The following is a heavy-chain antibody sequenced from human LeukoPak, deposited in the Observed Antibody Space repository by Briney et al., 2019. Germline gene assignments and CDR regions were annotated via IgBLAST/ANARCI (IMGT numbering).Heavy chain of an antibody. D-gene: IGHD3-3*01. Sequence: GGSLRLSCAASGFTFSTYWMHWVRQAPGKGLVWVSRINPDGTTTSYADSVKGRFTISRDNAKNSLYLQMNSLRAEDTAVYYCAREAGITIFGVGTYFDYWGQGTLVTVSS. CDR1: GFTFSTYW. V-gene: IGHV3-74*01. CDR2: INPDGTTT. CDR3: AREAGITIFGVGTYFDY. J-gene: IGHJ4*02.